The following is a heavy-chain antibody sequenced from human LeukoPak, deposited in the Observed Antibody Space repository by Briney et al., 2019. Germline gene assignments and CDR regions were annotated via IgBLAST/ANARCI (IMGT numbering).Heavy chain of an antibody. CDR3: ARGVAAHPAAYYYYYMDV. J-gene: IGHJ6*03. CDR1: GGSFSSHG. V-gene: IGHV1-69*13. Sequence: SVKVSCKASGGSFSSHGITWVRQAPGQGLEWMGRILPIFKRTDYAQKFQDRVTITADESRTTVYMEMSSLRSDDTALYYCARGVAAHPAAYYYYYMDVWGKGTTVTVSS. CDR2: ILPIFKRT. D-gene: IGHD6-13*01.